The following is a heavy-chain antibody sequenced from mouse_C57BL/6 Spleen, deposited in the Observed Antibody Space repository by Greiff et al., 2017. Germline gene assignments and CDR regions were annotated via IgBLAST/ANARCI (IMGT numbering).Heavy chain of an antibody. CDR3: ARGGYYDYPLAY. D-gene: IGHD2-4*01. V-gene: IGHV1-42*01. CDR2: INPSTGGT. CDR1: GYSFTGYY. J-gene: IGHJ3*01. Sequence: VQLQQSGPELVKPGASVKISCKASGYSFTGYYMNWVKQSPEKSLEWIGEINPSTGGTTYNQKFKAKATLTVDKSSSTAYMQLKSLTYEDSAVYYCARGGYYDYPLAYWGQGTLVTVSA.